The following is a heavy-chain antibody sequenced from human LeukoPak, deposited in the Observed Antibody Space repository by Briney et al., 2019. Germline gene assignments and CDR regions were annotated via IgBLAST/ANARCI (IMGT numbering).Heavy chain of an antibody. V-gene: IGHV1-2*06. Sequence: ASVTVSCTASGYTFTCYYMHWVRQAPGQGLEWMGRINPNSGGTNYAQKFQGRVTMTSDTSISTAYMELSRHRSDDTAVYYCARVAFGDYEDYWGQGTLVTVSS. J-gene: IGHJ4*02. CDR3: ARVAFGDYEDY. CDR1: GYTFTCYY. CDR2: INPNSGGT. D-gene: IGHD4-17*01.